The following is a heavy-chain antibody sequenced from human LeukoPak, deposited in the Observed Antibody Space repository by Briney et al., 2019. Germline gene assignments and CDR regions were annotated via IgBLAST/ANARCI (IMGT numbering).Heavy chain of an antibody. CDR1: GFTFSDYW. Sequence: PGGSLGLSCAASGFTFSDYWIHWVRQAPGKGLVWVSRINTDGSITNYADSVKGRFSISRDNAKNTLYLQMSSLRAEDTAVYYCARDRGPRTGFMVREAYDYWGQGILVTVSS. V-gene: IGHV3-74*01. CDR2: INTDGSIT. J-gene: IGHJ4*02. CDR3: ARDRGPRTGFMVREAYDY. D-gene: IGHD3-10*01.